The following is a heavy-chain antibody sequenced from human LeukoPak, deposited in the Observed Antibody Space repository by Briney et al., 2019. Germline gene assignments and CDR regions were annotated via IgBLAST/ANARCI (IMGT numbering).Heavy chain of an antibody. D-gene: IGHD3-10*01. CDR2: IYHSGST. J-gene: IGHJ4*02. V-gene: IGHV4-38-2*02. Sequence: KPSETLSLTCTVSGYSISSGYYWGWIRQPPGKGLEWIGSIYHSGSTYYNPSLKSRVTISVDTSKNQFSLKLSSVTAADTAVYYCARQSWSSNIWFGTNDYWGQGTLVTVSS. CDR1: GYSISSGYY. CDR3: ARQSWSSNIWFGTNDY.